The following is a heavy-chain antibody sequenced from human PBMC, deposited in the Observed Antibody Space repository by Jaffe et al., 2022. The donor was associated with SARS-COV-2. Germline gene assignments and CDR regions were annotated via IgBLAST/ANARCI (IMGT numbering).Heavy chain of an antibody. D-gene: IGHD4-17*01. V-gene: IGHV3-48*01. CDR2: ISGSSSTI. J-gene: IGHJ4*02. Sequence: EVQLVESGGGLVQPGGSLRLSCAASGFTFSRYSMNWLRQAPGKGLEWVSYISGSSSTIYYADSVKGRFTFSRDNVNNSLYLQMNSLRAEDTAVYYCARDFYGNYDYWGQGTLVTVSS. CDR1: GFTFSRYS. CDR3: ARDFYGNYDY.